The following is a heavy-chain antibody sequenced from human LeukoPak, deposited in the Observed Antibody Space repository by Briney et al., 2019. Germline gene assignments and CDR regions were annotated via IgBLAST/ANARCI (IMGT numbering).Heavy chain of an antibody. D-gene: IGHD1-26*01. Sequence: GGSLRLSCAASGFTFSSYAMSWVRQAPGKGLEWVSAISGSGGSTYYADSVKGRFTISRDNSKNTLYLRMNSLRAEDTAVYYCAKDVGQWELLDRPDAFDIWGQGTMVTVSS. CDR3: AKDVGQWELLDRPDAFDI. CDR2: ISGSGGST. J-gene: IGHJ3*02. CDR1: GFTFSSYA. V-gene: IGHV3-23*01.